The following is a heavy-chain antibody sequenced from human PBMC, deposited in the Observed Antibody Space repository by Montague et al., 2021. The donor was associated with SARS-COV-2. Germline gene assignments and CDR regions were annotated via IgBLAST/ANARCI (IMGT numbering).Heavy chain of an antibody. D-gene: IGHD3-9*01. CDR1: GFTFSSNY. V-gene: IGHV3-53*01. CDR3: AREKDTSGYILRY. Sequence: SLRLSCAASGFTFSSNYMTWVRQAPGTGLEWVSVIYKDGRTYYAXSAXGRFTVSRDNSKNTLYLQMHSLRAEDTAVYYCAREKDTSGYILRYWGQGTLVTVSS. J-gene: IGHJ4*02. CDR2: IYKDGRT.